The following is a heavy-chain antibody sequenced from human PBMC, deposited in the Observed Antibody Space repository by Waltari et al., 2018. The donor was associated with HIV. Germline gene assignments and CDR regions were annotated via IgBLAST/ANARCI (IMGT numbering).Heavy chain of an antibody. CDR1: GGSISSYY. V-gene: IGHV4-59*01. CDR3: ARGKATIFGVVIPKGYGMDV. CDR2: IYYSGST. D-gene: IGHD3-3*01. Sequence: QVQLQESGPGLVKPSETLSLTCTVSGGSISSYYWSWIRQPPGKGLEWIGYIYYSGSTNYNPSLKSRVTISVDTSKNQFSLKLSSVTAADTAVYYCARGKATIFGVVIPKGYGMDVWGQGTTVTVSS. J-gene: IGHJ6*02.